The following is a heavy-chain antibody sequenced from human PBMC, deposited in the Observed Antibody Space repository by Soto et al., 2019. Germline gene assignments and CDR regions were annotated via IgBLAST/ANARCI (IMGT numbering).Heavy chain of an antibody. V-gene: IGHV4-59*01. CDR3: ARDPLPGY. CDR1: GGTINTDY. J-gene: IGHJ4*02. Sequence: VQLQESGPGLVKPSETLSLTCTVSGGTINTDYWSWIRQPPGKGLEWIGYIYYRGNTNYNPSLKSRVTISIDTSKNQFSLNLSSVTAADTAVYYCARDPLPGYWGQGTLVTVSS. CDR2: IYYRGNT.